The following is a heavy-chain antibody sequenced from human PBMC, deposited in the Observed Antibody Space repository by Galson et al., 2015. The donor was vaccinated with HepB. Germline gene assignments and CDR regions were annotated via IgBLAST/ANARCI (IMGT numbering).Heavy chain of an antibody. CDR2: IIPIFGTA. CDR1: GGTFSSYA. D-gene: IGHD2-8*01. Sequence: SVKVSCKASGGTFSSYAISWVRQAPGQGLEWMGGIIPIFGTANYAQKFQGRVTITADESTSTAYMELSSLRSEDTAVYYCARVRCTNGVCRFRGTENWFDPWGQGTLVTVSS. V-gene: IGHV1-69*13. J-gene: IGHJ5*02. CDR3: ARVRCTNGVCRFRGTENWFDP.